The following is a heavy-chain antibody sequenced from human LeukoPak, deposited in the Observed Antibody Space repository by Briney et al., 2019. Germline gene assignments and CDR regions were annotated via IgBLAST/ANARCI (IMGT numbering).Heavy chain of an antibody. Sequence: PGGSLRLSCAASGFTFSDYYMSWIRQAPGKGLEWVSYISSSGSTIYYADSVKGRFTVSRDNAKNSLYLQMNSLRAEDTAVYYCAREWEQLEAFDYWGQGTLVTVSS. J-gene: IGHJ4*02. D-gene: IGHD1-26*01. CDR3: AREWEQLEAFDY. CDR1: GFTFSDYY. V-gene: IGHV3-11*04. CDR2: ISSSGSTI.